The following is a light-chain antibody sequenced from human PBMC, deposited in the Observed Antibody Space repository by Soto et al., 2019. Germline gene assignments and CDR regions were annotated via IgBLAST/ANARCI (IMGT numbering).Light chain of an antibody. J-gene: IGKJ1*01. V-gene: IGKV3-15*01. CDR3: QQNNNWPT. CDR1: QSVSSN. CDR2: GAS. Sequence: EIVMTQSPATLSVSPGERATLSCRASQSVSSNLALFQQKPSQAPRLLMYGASTRATGISARFSSSGSGTEFTLTISNLQSEDFALYYCQQNNNWPTFGQGTKVDIK.